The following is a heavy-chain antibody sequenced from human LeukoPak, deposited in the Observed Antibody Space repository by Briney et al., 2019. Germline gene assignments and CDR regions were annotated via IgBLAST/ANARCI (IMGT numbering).Heavy chain of an antibody. J-gene: IGHJ4*02. V-gene: IGHV1-18*01. CDR1: GYTFTSYG. Sequence: ASVKVSCKAPGYTFTSYGISWVRQAPGQGLEWMGWISAYNGNTNYAQKLQGRVTMTTDTSTSTAYMELRSLRSDDTAVYYCARIGRPGIAAAGTSSMDYWGQGTLVTVSS. CDR2: ISAYNGNT. CDR3: ARIGRPGIAAAGTSSMDY. D-gene: IGHD6-13*01.